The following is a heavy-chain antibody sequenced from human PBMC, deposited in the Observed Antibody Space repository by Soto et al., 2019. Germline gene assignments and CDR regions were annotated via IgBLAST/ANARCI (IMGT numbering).Heavy chain of an antibody. D-gene: IGHD2-8*01. CDR3: ARWWMYAPRFDP. J-gene: IGHJ5*02. Sequence: TSETMSLTCAVDGGSFSGYYWTWLRQAPGTGLEWIGEINHSGSTNYNPSLKSRVTISVDRSKNQFSLKLSSVTAADTAVYYCARWWMYAPRFDPWVQGTLVTGSS. CDR2: INHSGST. CDR1: GGSFSGYY. V-gene: IGHV4-34*01.